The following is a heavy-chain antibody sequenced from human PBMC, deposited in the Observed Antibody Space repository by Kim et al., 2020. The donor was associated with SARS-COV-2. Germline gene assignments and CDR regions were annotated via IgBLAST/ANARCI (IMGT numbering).Heavy chain of an antibody. J-gene: IGHJ4*02. Sequence: SETLSLTCAISGDSVSSNSAAWNWIRQSPSRGLEWLGRTYYRSKWYNDYAVSVKSRITINPDTSKNQFSLQLNSVTPEDTAVYYCARGSGIAVAGTLDYWGRGTLVTVSS. CDR3: ARGSGIAVAGTLDY. D-gene: IGHD6-19*01. CDR2: TYYRSKWYN. V-gene: IGHV6-1*01. CDR1: GDSVSSNSAA.